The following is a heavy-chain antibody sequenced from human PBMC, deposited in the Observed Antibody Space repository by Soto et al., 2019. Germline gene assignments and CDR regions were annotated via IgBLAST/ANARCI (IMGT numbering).Heavy chain of an antibody. D-gene: IGHD2-8*02. CDR3: AREWSMSVSAPGY. CDR2: ISNDGGNT. J-gene: IGHJ4*02. CDR1: EFTFSSYT. V-gene: IGHV3-30-3*01. Sequence: QVQLVESGGGVVQPGRSLKLSCAASEFTFSSYTMYWVRQAPGKGLEWVAGISNDGGNTYYPDSVKGRFTISRDNSKNTLYLEMNSLRAEDTAVYYCAREWSMSVSAPGYWVQGTLVTASS.